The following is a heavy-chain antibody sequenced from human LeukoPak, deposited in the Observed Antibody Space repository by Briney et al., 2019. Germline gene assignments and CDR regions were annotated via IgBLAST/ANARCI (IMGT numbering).Heavy chain of an antibody. D-gene: IGHD1-20*01. CDR2: IYCSGST. V-gene: IGHV4-59*01. Sequence: PSETLSLTCTASGGSISTYNWSWVRQPPGKGLEWIGYIYCSGSTNYNPSLKSRLTISVDTSKNQFSLKQSSVNAADTAVYYRARDLGGGGRNWIYIFDYWGQGTLVTVSS. J-gene: IGHJ4*02. CDR1: GGSISTYN. CDR3: ARDLGGGGRNWIYIFDY.